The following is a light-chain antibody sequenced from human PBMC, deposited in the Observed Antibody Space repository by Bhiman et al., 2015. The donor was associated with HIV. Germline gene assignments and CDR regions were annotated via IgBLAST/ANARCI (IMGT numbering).Light chain of an antibody. CDR3: QSSDRSLGHSKV. Sequence: SVLTQPPSVSGAPGQKVTISCTGSGSDIGTDFDVHWYQYLPGEVPRLLIYETINRPSGVPARFSGSRSGTSASLAITGLQAEDEADYYCQSSDRSLGHSKVFGGGTKLTVL. CDR1: GSDIGTDFD. CDR2: ETI. V-gene: IGLV1-40*01. J-gene: IGLJ2*01.